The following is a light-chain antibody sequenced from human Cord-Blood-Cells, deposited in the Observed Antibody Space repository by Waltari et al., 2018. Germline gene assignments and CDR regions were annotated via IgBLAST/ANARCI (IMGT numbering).Light chain of an antibody. CDR3: CSYAGSYTLV. Sequence: QSALTQPRSVSGSPGQSVTISCTGTSSDVGGYNYVSWYQQHPGKAPKLVIYDVSKRPSGVPDRFSCSKSGNTASLTISGLQAEDEADYYCCSYAGSYTLVFGGGTKLTVL. CDR2: DVS. J-gene: IGLJ3*02. CDR1: SSDVGGYNY. V-gene: IGLV2-11*01.